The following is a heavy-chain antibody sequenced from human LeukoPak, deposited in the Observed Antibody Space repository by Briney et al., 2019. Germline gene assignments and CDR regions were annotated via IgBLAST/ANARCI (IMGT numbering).Heavy chain of an antibody. J-gene: IGHJ5*02. CDR1: GGSISSYC. CDR2: IYTSGST. CDR3: ARDLVGLRTGRGFDP. Sequence: SETLSLTCTVSGGSISSYCWSWIRQPPGKGLEWIGRIYTSGSTNYNPSLKSRVTMSVDTSKNQFSLKLSSVTAADTAVYYCARDLVGLRTGRGFDPWGQGTLVTVSS. D-gene: IGHD3-10*01. V-gene: IGHV4-4*07.